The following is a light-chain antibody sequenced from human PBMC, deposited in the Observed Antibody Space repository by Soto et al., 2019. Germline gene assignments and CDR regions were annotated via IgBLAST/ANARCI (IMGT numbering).Light chain of an antibody. CDR3: QQRSNWPRT. CDR2: DAS. Sequence: EIVLTQSPATLSLSPGERATLSCRASESISSYLAWYQQKPGQAPRLLIYDASKRATGIPARFSGSGSGTDFTLSISSLEPEDFAVYYCQQRSNWPRTFGQGTRVEIK. V-gene: IGKV3-11*01. CDR1: ESISSY. J-gene: IGKJ1*01.